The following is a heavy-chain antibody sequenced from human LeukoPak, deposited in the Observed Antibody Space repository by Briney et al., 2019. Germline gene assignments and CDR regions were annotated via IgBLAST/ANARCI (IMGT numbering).Heavy chain of an antibody. Sequence: SETLSLTCAVYGGSFSGYYWSWIRQPPGKGLEWIGEINHSGSTNYNPSLKSRVTISVDTSKNQFSLKLSSVTAADTAVYYCARHVNCGGDCYSLDYWGQGALVTVSS. V-gene: IGHV4-34*01. CDR3: ARHVNCGGDCYSLDY. CDR1: GGSFSGYY. J-gene: IGHJ4*02. CDR2: INHSGST. D-gene: IGHD2-21*02.